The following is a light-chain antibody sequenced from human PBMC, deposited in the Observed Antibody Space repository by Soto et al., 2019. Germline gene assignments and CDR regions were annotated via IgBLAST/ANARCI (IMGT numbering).Light chain of an antibody. V-gene: IGLV2-8*01. J-gene: IGLJ2*01. Sequence: QSVLTQPPSASGTPGQSGTVSCTATSSDVGGYNDVSWYQQHPAKAPKLMIYEVSKRPSGVPDRFSGSKSGNTASLTVSGLQAEDEADYYCSSYAGSNTEVFGGGTKLTVL. CDR2: EVS. CDR3: SSYAGSNTEV. CDR1: SSDVGGYND.